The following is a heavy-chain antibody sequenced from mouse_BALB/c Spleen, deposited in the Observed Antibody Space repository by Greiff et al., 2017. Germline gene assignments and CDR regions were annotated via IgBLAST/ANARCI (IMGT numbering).Heavy chain of an antibody. J-gene: IGHJ2*01. CDR3: ARRGGNYFYFDY. D-gene: IGHD2-1*01. CDR1: GYSITSDYA. Sequence: VQLQQSGPGLVKPSQSLSLTCTVTGYSITSDYAWNWIRQFPGNKLEWMGYISYSGSTSYNPSLKSRISITRDTSKNQFFLQLNSVTTEDTATYYCARRGGNYFYFDYWGQGTTLTVSS. CDR2: ISYSGST. V-gene: IGHV3-2*02.